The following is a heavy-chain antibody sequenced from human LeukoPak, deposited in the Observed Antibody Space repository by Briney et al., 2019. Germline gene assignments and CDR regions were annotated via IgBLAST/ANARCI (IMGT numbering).Heavy chain of an antibody. D-gene: IGHD3-10*01. CDR1: GGSFSGYY. J-gene: IGHJ6*04. Sequence: SETLSLTCAVYGGSFSGYYWSWIRRPPGKGLEWIGEINHSGSTNYNPSLKSRVTISVDTSKNQFSLKLSSVTAADTAVYYCASTLAYYYGSGSYYGMDVWGKGTTVTVSS. CDR3: ASTLAYYYGSGSYYGMDV. CDR2: INHSGST. V-gene: IGHV4-34*01.